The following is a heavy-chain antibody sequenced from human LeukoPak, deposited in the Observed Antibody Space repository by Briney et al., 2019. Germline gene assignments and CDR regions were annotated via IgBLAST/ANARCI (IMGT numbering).Heavy chain of an antibody. CDR1: GFTFSSYW. CDR2: INSDGSST. Sequence: GGSLRLSCAASGFTFSSYWMHWVRQAPGKGLVWVSRINSDGSSTSYADSVKGRFTISRDNSKNALYLEMNSLRAEDTAVYYCARRLYCSGSTCYTGPDAFDIWGQGTTVTVSS. D-gene: IGHD2-2*02. J-gene: IGHJ3*02. V-gene: IGHV3-74*01. CDR3: ARRLYCSGSTCYTGPDAFDI.